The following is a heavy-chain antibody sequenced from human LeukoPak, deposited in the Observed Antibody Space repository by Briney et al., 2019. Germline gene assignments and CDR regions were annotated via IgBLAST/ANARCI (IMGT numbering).Heavy chain of an antibody. CDR1: GYTFTNYY. D-gene: IGHD1-26*01. V-gene: IGHV1-46*01. CDR2: IDPSGGST. CDR3: ARGSSGSYLNYFDY. J-gene: IGHJ4*02. Sequence: ASVKVSCKASGYTFTNYYIHCVRQAPGQGLEWMGIIDPSGGSTSYAQKFQGRVTMTRGMSTSTVYMELSSLRSEDTAVYHCARGSSGSYLNYFDYWGQGTLVTVSS.